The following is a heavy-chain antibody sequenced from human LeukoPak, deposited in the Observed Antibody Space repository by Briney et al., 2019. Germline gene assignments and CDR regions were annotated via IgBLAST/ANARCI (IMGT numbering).Heavy chain of an antibody. CDR2: IYISGST. D-gene: IGHD3-22*01. CDR1: DGSTSTYY. J-gene: IGHJ5*02. Sequence: SETLSLTCTISDGSTSTYYCTWIRQPAGKGLEWIGRIYISGSTTYNPSLKSRVTISVDTSKNQFSLKLSSVTAADTAVYYCARGGPRRITMIVVVMGFDPWGQGTLVTVSS. V-gene: IGHV4-4*07. CDR3: ARGGPRRITMIVVVMGFDP.